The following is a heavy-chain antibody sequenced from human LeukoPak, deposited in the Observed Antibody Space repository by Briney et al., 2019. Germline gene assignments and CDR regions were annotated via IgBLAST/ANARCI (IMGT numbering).Heavy chain of an antibody. V-gene: IGHV4-30-4*08. Sequence: PSETLSLTCTVSGGSISSGDYYWSWIRQPPGKGLEWIGYIYYSGSTYYNPSLKSRVTISVDTSKNQFSLKLSSVTAADTAVYYCAREYPDSDWLGPWGQGTLVTVSS. CDR1: GGSISSGDYY. CDR2: IYYSGST. D-gene: IGHD2-2*02. CDR3: AREYPDSDWLGP. J-gene: IGHJ5*02.